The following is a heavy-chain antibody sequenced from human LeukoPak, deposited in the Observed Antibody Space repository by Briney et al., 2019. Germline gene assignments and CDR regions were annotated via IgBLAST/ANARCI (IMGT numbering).Heavy chain of an antibody. Sequence: PSETLSLTCTVSGGSISPNYWTWLRQPPGKGLEWIGFIYYTGNTNYNPSLKSRVTISIDTSKSHFSLKLSSLTAADTAVYYCARLLDYDSSGYPDTFDIWGQGTMVTVSS. D-gene: IGHD3-22*01. CDR1: GGSISPNY. J-gene: IGHJ3*02. CDR3: ARLLDYDSSGYPDTFDI. V-gene: IGHV4-59*01. CDR2: IYYTGNT.